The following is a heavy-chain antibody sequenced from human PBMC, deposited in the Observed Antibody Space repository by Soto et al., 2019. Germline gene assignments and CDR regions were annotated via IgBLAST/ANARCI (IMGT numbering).Heavy chain of an antibody. D-gene: IGHD3-22*01. CDR1: GFTFSSYA. CDR3: AKEGSITMIVVGPDAFDI. CDR2: ISGSGGST. Sequence: GGSLRLSCAASGFTFSSYAMSWVRQAPGKGLEWVSAISGSGGSTYYADSVKGRFTISRDNSKNTLYLQMNSLRAEDTAVYYCAKEGSITMIVVGPDAFDIWGQGTMVTVSS. J-gene: IGHJ3*02. V-gene: IGHV3-23*01.